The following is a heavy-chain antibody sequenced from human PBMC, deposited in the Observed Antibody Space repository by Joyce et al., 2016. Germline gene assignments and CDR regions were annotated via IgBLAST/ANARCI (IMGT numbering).Heavy chain of an antibody. CDR2: IEHSEST. Sequence: QMQLQESGPGLVKPSQTLSLTCAVSGGSVSSGGYSWTWIRQPPGKGLEWIGHIEHSESTYYNPSLQSRVTMSVDRSKNQFSLKLRSVTAADTAVYYCARAYGSGSYSYYYGMDVWGQGTTVTVSS. J-gene: IGHJ6*02. D-gene: IGHD3-10*01. CDR3: ARAYGSGSYSYYYGMDV. CDR1: GGSVSSGGYS. V-gene: IGHV4-30-2*01.